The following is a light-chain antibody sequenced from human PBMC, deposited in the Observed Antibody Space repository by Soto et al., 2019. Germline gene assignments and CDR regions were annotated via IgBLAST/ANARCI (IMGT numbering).Light chain of an antibody. V-gene: IGLV1-40*01. J-gene: IGLJ3*02. Sequence: QSVLAQPPSVSGAPGQGVIISCTGTSSNIGADYDVHWYQQLQGAAPKLLMYGNIYRPSVVPDRFSGSKSGTSASLAITGLQPEDEADYYCQSYDTSLRGWVFGGGTKLTVL. CDR1: SSNIGADYD. CDR3: QSYDTSLRGWV. CDR2: GNI.